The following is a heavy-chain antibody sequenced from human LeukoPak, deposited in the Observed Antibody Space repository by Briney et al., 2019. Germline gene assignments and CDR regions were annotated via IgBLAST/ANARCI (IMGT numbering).Heavy chain of an antibody. V-gene: IGHV3-7*01. J-gene: IGHJ3*02. Sequence: GGSLRLSCEGSRFSFGNYWMNWVRQAPGKGLEWVANIKQDGRVKYYVDSVKGHFTISRDNAKNSLYLQMDSLRAEDTAVYYCARDSEHYDSGAYYDALDIWGQGTLVTVSP. CDR1: RFSFGNYW. CDR2: IKQDGRVK. CDR3: ARDSEHYDSGAYYDALDI. D-gene: IGHD3-22*01.